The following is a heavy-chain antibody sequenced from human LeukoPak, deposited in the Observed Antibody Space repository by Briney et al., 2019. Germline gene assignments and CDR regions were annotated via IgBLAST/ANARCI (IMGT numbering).Heavy chain of an antibody. D-gene: IGHD3-3*01. Sequence: GGSLRLSCAASGFTFSSYWMSWVRQAPGKGLEWVANIKQDGSEKYYVDSVKGRFTISRDNAKNSLYLQMNSLRAEDTAVYYCARMSRYDFWSGYYIGPFDYWGQGTLVTVSS. CDR3: ARMSRYDFWSGYYIGPFDY. J-gene: IGHJ4*02. V-gene: IGHV3-7*03. CDR2: IKQDGSEK. CDR1: GFTFSSYW.